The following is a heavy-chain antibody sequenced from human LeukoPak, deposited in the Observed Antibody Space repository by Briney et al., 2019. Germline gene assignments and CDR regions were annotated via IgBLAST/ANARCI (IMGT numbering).Heavy chain of an antibody. Sequence: SVKVSCKASGGTFSSYAISWVRQAPGQGLEWMGGIIPIFGTANYAQKFQGRVTITADESTSTAYMELSRLRSDDTAVYYCARDGGLRNWFDPWGQGTLVTVSS. J-gene: IGHJ5*02. CDR1: GGTFSSYA. V-gene: IGHV1-69*13. CDR3: ARDGGLRNWFDP. D-gene: IGHD3-16*01. CDR2: IIPIFGTA.